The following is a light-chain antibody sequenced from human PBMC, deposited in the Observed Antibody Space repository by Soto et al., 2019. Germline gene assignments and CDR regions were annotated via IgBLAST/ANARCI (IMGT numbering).Light chain of an antibody. CDR3: QQCQSLPLT. J-gene: IGKJ4*02. CDR1: QDIGIY. CDR2: AAS. V-gene: IGKV1-33*01. Sequence: DVQMTQSPSSLSASVGDRVSFYCQASQDIGIYLNWYHQKEGEAPKLLIYAASNLETGVPLRFRGSGCGTHFTLTISSLQPEELGTYFCQQCQSLPLTFGGGT.